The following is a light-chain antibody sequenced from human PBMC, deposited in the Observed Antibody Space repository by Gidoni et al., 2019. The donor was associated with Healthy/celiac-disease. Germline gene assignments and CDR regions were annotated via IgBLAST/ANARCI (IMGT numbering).Light chain of an antibody. CDR1: SSDVGGYNY. Sequence: ITISCTGTSSDVGGYNYVSWYQQHPGKAPKLMIYDVSNRPSGVSNRFSGSKSGNTASLTISGLQAEDEADYYCSSYTSSSTLYIFGTGTKVTVL. CDR3: SSYTSSSTLYI. J-gene: IGLJ1*01. CDR2: DVS. V-gene: IGLV2-14*04.